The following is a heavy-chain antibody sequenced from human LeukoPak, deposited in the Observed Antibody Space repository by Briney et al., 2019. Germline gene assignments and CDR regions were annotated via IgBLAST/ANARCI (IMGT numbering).Heavy chain of an antibody. D-gene: IGHD5-18*01. J-gene: IGHJ4*02. CDR1: GYSIRSGYY. CDR2: LFPTGRT. Sequence: SETLSLTCTVSGYSIRSGYYWGGSREPPGEVLEWIGSLFPTGRTYYTPSLKSRVTISVDTSKNQFSLKLNSVNVADTAVYYCARLDTGMVQIDYCGQATLATVSS. CDR3: ARLDTGMVQIDY. V-gene: IGHV4-38-2*02.